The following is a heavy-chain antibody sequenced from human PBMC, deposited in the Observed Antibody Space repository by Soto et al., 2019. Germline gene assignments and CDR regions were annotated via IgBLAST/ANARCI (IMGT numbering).Heavy chain of an antibody. J-gene: IGHJ4*02. Sequence: LSVSWTVAGVPSEDHGSSWVIKTQGKGLEWVSGISTTGTTTYYADSVKGRFTISRDNSKNTLFLQMNSMRAEDRAVYHCAKQSKWSTTSCHSGGSSTVFDYWVKGTQVTVSS. CDR1: GVPSEDHG. CDR2: ISTTGTTT. D-gene: IGHD2-2*02. CDR3: AKQSKWSTTSCHSGGSSTVFDY. V-gene: IGHV3-23*01.